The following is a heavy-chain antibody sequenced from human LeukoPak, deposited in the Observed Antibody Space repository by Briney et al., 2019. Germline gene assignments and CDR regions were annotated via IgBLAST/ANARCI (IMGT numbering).Heavy chain of an antibody. CDR1: GFTFSSYS. CDR2: ISSSSSSYI. Sequence: GGSLRLSCAASGFTFSSYSMNWVRQAPGKGLEWVSSISSSSSSYIYYADSVKGRFTISRDNAKNSLYLQMNSLRAEDTAVYYCARDIIPYYYDSSGYYGIGYWGQGTLVTVSS. CDR3: ARDIIPYYYDSSGYYGIGY. D-gene: IGHD3-22*01. V-gene: IGHV3-21*01. J-gene: IGHJ4*02.